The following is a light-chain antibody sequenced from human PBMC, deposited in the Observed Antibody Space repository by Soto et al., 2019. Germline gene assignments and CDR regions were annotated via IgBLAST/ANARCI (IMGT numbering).Light chain of an antibody. CDR2: EVS. Sequence: QSVLTQPASVSGSPGQSITISCTGTSSDVGGYNYVSWYQQHPGKAPKLMIYEVSNRPSGVSNRFSGSKSGNTASLTISGLQAEDEAYYYCSSYTSSTTRVFGGGT. V-gene: IGLV2-14*01. CDR1: SSDVGGYNY. J-gene: IGLJ2*01. CDR3: SSYTSSTTRV.